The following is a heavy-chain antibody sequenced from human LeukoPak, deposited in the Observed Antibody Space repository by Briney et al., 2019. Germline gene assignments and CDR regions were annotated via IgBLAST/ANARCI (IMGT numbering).Heavy chain of an antibody. CDR2: ISAYNGNT. D-gene: IGHD4-17*01. Sequence: ASVKVSCKASGYTFTSYGISWVRQAPGQGLEWMGWISAYNGNTNYAQKLQGRVTMTTDTSTSTAYMELSGLRSEDTAVYYCAREIPLRGDFDYWGQGTLVTVSS. CDR3: AREIPLRGDFDY. V-gene: IGHV1-18*01. J-gene: IGHJ4*02. CDR1: GYTFTSYG.